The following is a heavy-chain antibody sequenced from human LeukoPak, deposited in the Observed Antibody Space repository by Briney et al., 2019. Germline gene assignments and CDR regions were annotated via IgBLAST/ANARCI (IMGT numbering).Heavy chain of an antibody. V-gene: IGHV4-30-4*01. CDR3: ARGNGYYGSGSYYA. CDR2: IYYSGST. Sequence: PSETLSLTCTVSGGSISSGDYYWSWIRQPPGTGLEWIGYIYYSGSTYYNPSLKSRVTISVDTSKNQFSLKLSSVTAADTAVYYCARGNGYYGSGSYYAWGQGTLVTVSS. J-gene: IGHJ5*02. CDR1: GGSISSGDYY. D-gene: IGHD3-10*01.